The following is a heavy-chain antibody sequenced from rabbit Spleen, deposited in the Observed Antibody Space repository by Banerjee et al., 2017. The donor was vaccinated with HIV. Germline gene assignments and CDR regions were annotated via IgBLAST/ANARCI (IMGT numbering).Heavy chain of an antibody. V-gene: IGHV1S40*01. Sequence: QSLEESGGGLVKPGGTLTPTCKASGIDFSSRYYMCWVRQAPGKGLEWIACIRTGDANTYYASWAKGRFTISKTSSTTVTLQMTSLTAADTATYFCAGGSSGGPYDMDLWGPGTLVTVS. CDR2: IRTGDANT. D-gene: IGHD1-1*01. CDR1: GIDFSSRYY. CDR3: AGGSSGGPYDMDL. J-gene: IGHJ6*01.